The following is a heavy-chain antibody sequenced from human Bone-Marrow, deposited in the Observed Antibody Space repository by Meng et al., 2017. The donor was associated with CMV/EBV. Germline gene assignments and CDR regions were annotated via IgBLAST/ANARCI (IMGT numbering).Heavy chain of an antibody. CDR3: ARGGDIVVVPAAINYYYYGMDV. V-gene: IGHV3-33*01. Sequence: GESLKISCAASGFTFSSYGMHWVRQAPGKGLEWVAVIWYDGSNKYYADSVKGRFTISRDNSKNTLYLQMNSLRAEDTAVYYCARGGDIVVVPAAINYYYYGMDVWGQGTTVTVS. J-gene: IGHJ6*02. CDR2: IWYDGSNK. D-gene: IGHD2-2*01. CDR1: GFTFSSYG.